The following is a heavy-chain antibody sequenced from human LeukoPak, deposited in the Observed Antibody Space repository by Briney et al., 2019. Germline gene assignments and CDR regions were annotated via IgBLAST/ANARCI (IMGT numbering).Heavy chain of an antibody. CDR2: INLSGST. CDR1: GGSFSGYY. J-gene: IGHJ4*02. D-gene: IGHD3-22*01. CDR3: ARGQRFVVITRYYFDY. V-gene: IGHV4-34*01. Sequence: SETLSLTCAVYGGSFSGYYWSWIRQPPGKGLEWIGEINLSGSTNYNPSLKSRVTISVDTSKNQFSLKLSSVTAADTAVYYCARGQRFVVITRYYFDYWGQGTLVTVSS.